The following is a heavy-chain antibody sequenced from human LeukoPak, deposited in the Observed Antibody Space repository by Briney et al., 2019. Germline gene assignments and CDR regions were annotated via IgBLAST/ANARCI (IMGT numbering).Heavy chain of an antibody. D-gene: IGHD3-16*01. CDR1: GGYFSTYY. V-gene: IGHV4-59*01. J-gene: IGHJ4*02. Sequence: SETLSLTCTVSGGYFSTYYWSWIRQPPGKGLEWIGYIYYSGSTDYNPSLKSRVTMSLDTSKNQFSLKLNSVTAADTAVYYCARAVISFGAAVAKGFDCWGQGTLVTVSS. CDR2: IYYSGST. CDR3: ARAVISFGAAVAKGFDC.